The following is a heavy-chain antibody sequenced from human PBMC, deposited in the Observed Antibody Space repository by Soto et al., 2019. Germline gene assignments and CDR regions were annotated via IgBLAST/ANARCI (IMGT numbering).Heavy chain of an antibody. CDR2: INPSGGST. D-gene: IGHD2-2*01. CDR3: ARDRQAAARYCSSTSCYLAYYYYYGMDV. V-gene: IGHV1-46*01. Sequence: ASVKVSCKASGYTFTSYYMHWVRQAPGQGLEWMGIINPSGGSTSYAQKFQGRVTMTRDTSTSTVYMELSSLRSEDTAVYYCARDRQAAARYCSSTSCYLAYYYYYGMDVWGQGTTVTVSS. CDR1: GYTFTSYY. J-gene: IGHJ6*02.